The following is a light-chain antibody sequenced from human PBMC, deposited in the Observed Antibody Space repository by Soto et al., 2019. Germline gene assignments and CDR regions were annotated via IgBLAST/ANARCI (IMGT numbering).Light chain of an antibody. CDR3: QQFSSYPLT. V-gene: IGKV3-20*01. J-gene: IGKJ4*01. CDR1: QTVRNNY. CDR2: DAS. Sequence: ELVLTQSPAILSLSPGERATLSCRASQTVRNNYLAWYQQKPGQAPRLLIYDASSRATGIPDRFSGGGSGTDFTLTISRLEPEDFAVYYCQQFSSYPLTFGGGTKVDI.